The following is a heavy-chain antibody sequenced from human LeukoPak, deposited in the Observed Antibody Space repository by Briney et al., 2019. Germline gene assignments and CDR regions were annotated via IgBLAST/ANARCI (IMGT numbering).Heavy chain of an antibody. D-gene: IGHD6-13*01. J-gene: IGHJ4*02. CDR1: GFSITKYS. CDR3: AGGSSTTSYYFDY. Sequence: SGGSLRLSCAASGFSITKYSMNWVRQAPGKGLEWVSSISSYSAHIYHADSVKGRFTISRDNAKNSLFLQMNSLRAEDTAVYYCAGGSSTTSYYFDYWGQGTVVTVSS. CDR2: ISSYSAHI. V-gene: IGHV3-21*01.